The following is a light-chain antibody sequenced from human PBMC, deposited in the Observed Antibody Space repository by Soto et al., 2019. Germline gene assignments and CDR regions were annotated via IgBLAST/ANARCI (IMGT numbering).Light chain of an antibody. CDR1: QGIGDT. Sequence: EVVMRQPPATLSVSPGVGATLSCRASQGIGDTLAWYQHKPGQTPRLFIYDTSTRATGVTTRFSDSRSRAEFTHTINSLQSEDFAVYYCQPYNHWPLTFGGGT. CDR2: DTS. V-gene: IGKV3-15*01. CDR3: QPYNHWPLT. J-gene: IGKJ4*02.